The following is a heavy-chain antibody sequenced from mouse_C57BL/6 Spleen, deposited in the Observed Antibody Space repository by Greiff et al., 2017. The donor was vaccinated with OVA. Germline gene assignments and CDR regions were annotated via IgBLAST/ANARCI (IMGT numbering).Heavy chain of an antibody. CDR3: ARVDSNYVGDY. CDR1: GYAFSSSW. V-gene: IGHV1-82*01. J-gene: IGHJ4*01. CDR2: LYPGDGDT. Sequence: VQLQQSGPELVKPGASVKISCKASGYAFSSSWMNWVKQRPGQGLEWIGRLYPGDGDTNYNGKFKGKATLTADKSSSTAYMQLSSLTSEDSAVYFCARVDSNYVGDYWGQGTSVTVSS. D-gene: IGHD2-5*01.